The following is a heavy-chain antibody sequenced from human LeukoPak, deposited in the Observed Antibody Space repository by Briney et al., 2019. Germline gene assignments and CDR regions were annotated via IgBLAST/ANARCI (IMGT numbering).Heavy chain of an antibody. CDR2: IKSKTDAVTT. CDR3: TTFDH. V-gene: IGHV3-15*01. J-gene: IGHJ4*02. CDR1: GLTFNNAY. Sequence: PGGSLRLSCAVSGLTFNNAYMNWVRQAPGKGLEWVGRIKSKTDAVTTDYAAPVKGRFSISRDDSKNTLYLQMNNLKTEGTAVYYCTTFDHWGQGTLVTVSS.